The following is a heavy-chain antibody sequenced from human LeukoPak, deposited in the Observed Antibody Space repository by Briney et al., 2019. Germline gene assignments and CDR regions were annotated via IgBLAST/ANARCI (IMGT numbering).Heavy chain of an antibody. CDR3: ARLRRNSDRSDFFYYYDH. Sequence: GGSLRLSCAASGFTFSDYSMNWVRQAPGKGLKWVASVNTVSSYIYYADSMRGRFTISRDNAKNSLFLQMNSLRAEDTAVYYCARLRRNSDRSDFFYYYDHWGQGTLVTVSS. CDR2: VNTVSSYI. V-gene: IGHV3-21*01. CDR1: GFTFSDYS. D-gene: IGHD3-22*01. J-gene: IGHJ4*02.